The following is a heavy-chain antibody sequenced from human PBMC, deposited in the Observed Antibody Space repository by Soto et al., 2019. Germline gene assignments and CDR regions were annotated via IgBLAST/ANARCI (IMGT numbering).Heavy chain of an antibody. V-gene: IGHV3-30-3*01. J-gene: IGHJ4*02. Sequence: QSGGSLRLSCAASGFTFSSYAMHWVRQAPGKGLEWVAVISYDGSNKYYADSVKGRFTISRDNSKNTLYLQMNSLRAEDTAVYYCARAAGDLGYCTNGVCYRPDYFDYWGQGTLVTVSS. CDR2: ISYDGSNK. CDR3: ARAAGDLGYCTNGVCYRPDYFDY. CDR1: GFTFSSYA. D-gene: IGHD2-8*01.